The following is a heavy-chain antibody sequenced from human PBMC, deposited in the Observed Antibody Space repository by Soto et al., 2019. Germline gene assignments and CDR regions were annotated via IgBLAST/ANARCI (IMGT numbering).Heavy chain of an antibody. Sequence: WMVWVRQKHGKDLEWMGIIYPGDSDTRYSPSFQGQVTISADKSISTAYLQWSSLKASDTAMYYFARRGYCRVTTCYNWFALWGNGSLVPGSS. V-gene: IGHV5-51*01. D-gene: IGHD2-2*01. J-gene: IGHJ5*02. CDR1: W. CDR3: ARRGYCRVTTCYNWFAL. CDR2: IYPGDSDT.